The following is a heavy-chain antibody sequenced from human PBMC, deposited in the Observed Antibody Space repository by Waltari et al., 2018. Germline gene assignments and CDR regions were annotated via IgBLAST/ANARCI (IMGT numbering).Heavy chain of an antibody. CDR3: ARAGISGSYGGGLDY. CDR1: GGSISSGGYY. Sequence: QVQLQESGPGLVKPSQTLSLTCPVSGGSISSGGYYWSWLRQHPGKGLEWIGYIYYSGSTYYNPSLKSRVTISVDTSKNQFSLKLSSVTAADTAVYYCARAGISGSYGGGLDYWGQGTLVTVSS. V-gene: IGHV4-31*03. D-gene: IGHD1-26*01. J-gene: IGHJ4*02. CDR2: IYYSGST.